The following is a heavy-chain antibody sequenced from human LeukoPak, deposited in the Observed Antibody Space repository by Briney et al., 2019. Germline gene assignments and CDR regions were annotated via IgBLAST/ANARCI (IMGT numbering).Heavy chain of an antibody. J-gene: IGHJ4*02. D-gene: IGHD3-22*01. CDR3: ERIDYDSSGWND. CDR1: GYTFTSYD. CDR2: MNPNSGNT. Sequence: ASLKVSCKASGYTFTSYDINWVRQAPGQGREWMGGMNPNSGNTVYAQKFQGRVTITRNTSISTAYMDLSSLSSEDTAVYYCERIDYDSSGWNDWGQGTLVTVSS. V-gene: IGHV1-8*03.